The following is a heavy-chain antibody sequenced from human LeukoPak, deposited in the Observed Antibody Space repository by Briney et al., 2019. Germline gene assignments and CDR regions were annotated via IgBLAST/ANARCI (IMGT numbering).Heavy chain of an antibody. J-gene: IGHJ3*02. V-gene: IGHV4-34*01. CDR1: GGSFSGYY. Sequence: SETLSLTCAVYGGSFSGYYWSWIRQPPGKGLEWIGEINHSGSTNYNPSLKSRVTISVDTSKNQFSLKLSSVTAADTAVYYCAREQVGSRMAFDIWGQGTMVTVSS. CDR3: AREQVGSRMAFDI. CDR2: INHSGST. D-gene: IGHD1-26*01.